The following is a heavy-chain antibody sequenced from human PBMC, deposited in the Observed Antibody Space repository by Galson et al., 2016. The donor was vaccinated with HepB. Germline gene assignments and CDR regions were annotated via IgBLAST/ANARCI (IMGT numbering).Heavy chain of an antibody. J-gene: IGHJ4*02. CDR3: ARGSGYLTDY. D-gene: IGHD5-18*01. CDR1: GITFSRYA. CDR2: IKEDGSDK. Sequence: SLRLSCAASGITFSRYAMNWVRQAPGKGLEWVAIIKEDGSDKHYVDSVKGRFTISRDNAKNSLYLQMDSLRGEDTAVYYCARGSGYLTDYWGQGTLVTVSS. V-gene: IGHV3-7*04.